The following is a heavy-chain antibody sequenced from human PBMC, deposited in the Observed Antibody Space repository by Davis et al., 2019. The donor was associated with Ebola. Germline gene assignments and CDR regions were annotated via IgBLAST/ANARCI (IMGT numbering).Heavy chain of an antibody. D-gene: IGHD3-16*01. CDR1: GGSISSYY. V-gene: IGHV4-59*01. CDR3: AREGGLGYYGMDV. Sequence: PSETLSLTCTVSGGSISSYYWSWIRQPPGKGLEWIGYIYYSGSTNYNPSLKSRVTISVDTSKNQFSLKLSSVTAADTAVYYCAREGGLGYYGMDVWGQGTTVTVSS. CDR2: IYYSGST. J-gene: IGHJ6*02.